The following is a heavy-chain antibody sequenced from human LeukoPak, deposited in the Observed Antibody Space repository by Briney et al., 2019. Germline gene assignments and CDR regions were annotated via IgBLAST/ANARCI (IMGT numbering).Heavy chain of an antibody. D-gene: IGHD5-18*01. V-gene: IGHV3-11*04. J-gene: IGHJ6*03. CDR3: ARTVDTGMYDYYMDV. CDR1: GFTFSDYY. Sequence: PGGSLRLSCAASGFTFSDYYMSWIRQAPGKGLEWVSYISSSGSNNYYADSVKGRFNISRDNAKNSLFLQMNRLRAEDTAVYYCARTVDTGMYDYYMDVWGKGTTVTVSS. CDR2: ISSSGSNN.